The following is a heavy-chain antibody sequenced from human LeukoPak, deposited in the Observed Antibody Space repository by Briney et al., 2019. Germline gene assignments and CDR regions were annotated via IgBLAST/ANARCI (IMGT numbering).Heavy chain of an antibody. CDR2: ISGSGGST. D-gene: IGHD4-23*01. CDR1: GFTFSSYA. Sequence: HTGGSLRLSCAASGFTFSSYAMSWVRQAPGKGLEWVSAISGSGGSTYYADSVKGRFTISRDNSKNTLYLQMNSLRAEDTAVYYCAKANYGGNSGYYYYYMDVWGKGTTVTVSS. J-gene: IGHJ6*03. V-gene: IGHV3-23*01. CDR3: AKANYGGNSGYYYYYMDV.